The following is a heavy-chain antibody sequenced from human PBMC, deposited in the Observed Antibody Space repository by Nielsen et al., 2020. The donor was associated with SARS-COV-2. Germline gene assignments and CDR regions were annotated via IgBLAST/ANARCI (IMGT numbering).Heavy chain of an antibody. CDR3: ARHPRITIFGVVIIGWFDP. J-gene: IGHJ5*02. CDR2: IYTSGST. D-gene: IGHD3-3*01. CDR1: GGSISSSSYY. V-gene: IGHV4-61*02. Sequence: SETLSLTCTVSGGSISSSSYYWSWIRQPAGKGLEWIGRIYTSGSTNYNPSLKSRVTMSVDTSKNQFSLKLSSVTAADTAVYYCARHPRITIFGVVIIGWFDPWGQGTLVTVSS.